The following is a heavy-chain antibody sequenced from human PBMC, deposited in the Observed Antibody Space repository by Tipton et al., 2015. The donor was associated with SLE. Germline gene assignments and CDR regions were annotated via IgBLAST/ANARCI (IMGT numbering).Heavy chain of an antibody. D-gene: IGHD6-13*01. V-gene: IGHV3-33*06. CDR3: AKDRGIAAAGGEYFDL. CDR2: IWYGGSNK. Sequence: SGFTFSSYGMHWVRQAPGKGLEWVAVIWYGGSNKYYADSVKGRFTISRDNSKNTLYLQMNSLRAEDTAVYYCAKDRGIAAAGGEYFDLWGRGTLVTVSS. J-gene: IGHJ2*01. CDR1: GFTFSSYG.